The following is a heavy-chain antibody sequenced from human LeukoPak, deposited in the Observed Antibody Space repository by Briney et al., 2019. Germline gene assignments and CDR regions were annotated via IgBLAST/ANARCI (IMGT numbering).Heavy chain of an antibody. CDR2: IKQDGSDK. CDR1: GFTFHTYW. CDR3: ARDHMSGYYGY. V-gene: IGHV3-7*01. Sequence: PGGSLRLSCAASGFTFHTYWMTWVRQAPGKGLEWVANIKQDGSDKYYADSVKGRFAISRGNAKNSLYLQMNTLTVEDTAIYYCARDHMSGYYGYWGQGTLVTVSS. J-gene: IGHJ4*02.